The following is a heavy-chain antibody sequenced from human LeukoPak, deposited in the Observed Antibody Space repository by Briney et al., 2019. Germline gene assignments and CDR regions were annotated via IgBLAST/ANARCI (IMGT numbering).Heavy chain of an antibody. V-gene: IGHV1-46*01. CDR2: INPSGGST. CDR3: ARDPTVWSQTHWFDP. CDR1: GYTFTSYY. J-gene: IGHJ5*02. D-gene: IGHD3-10*01. Sequence: ASVKVSCKASGYTFTSYYMHWVRQAPGQGLEWMGIINPSGGSTSYAQKFQGRVTMTRDMSTSTVYMELSSLRSEDTAVYYCARDPTVWSQTHWFDPWGQGTLVTVSS.